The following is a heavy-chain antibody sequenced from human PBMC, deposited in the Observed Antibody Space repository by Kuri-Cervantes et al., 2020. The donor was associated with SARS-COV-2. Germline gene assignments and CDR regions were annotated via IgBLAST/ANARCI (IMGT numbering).Heavy chain of an antibody. V-gene: IGHV3-64D*08. CDR3: ARSINYDFWSGPHY. D-gene: IGHD3-3*01. J-gene: IGHJ4*02. CDR1: GFTFSSYA. CDR2: ISSNGGST. Sequence: GESLKISCSASGFTFSSYAMHWVRQAPGKGLEYVSAISSNGGSTYYADSVKGRFTISRDNSKNTLYLQMSSLRAEDTAVYYCARSINYDFWSGPHYWGQGTLVTVSS.